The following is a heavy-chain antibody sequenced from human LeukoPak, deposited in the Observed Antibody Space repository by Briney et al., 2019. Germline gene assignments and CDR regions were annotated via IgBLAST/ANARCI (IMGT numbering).Heavy chain of an antibody. CDR1: GGSFSGYY. J-gene: IGHJ4*02. CDR2: INHSGST. Sequence: SETLSLTCAVYGGSFSGYYWSWIRQPPGKGLEWIGEINHSGSTNYNPSLKSRVTISVDTSKNQFSLKLSSVTAADTAVYYCARYDILTGWDYWGQGTLVTVSS. D-gene: IGHD3-9*01. CDR3: ARYDILTGWDY. V-gene: IGHV4-34*01.